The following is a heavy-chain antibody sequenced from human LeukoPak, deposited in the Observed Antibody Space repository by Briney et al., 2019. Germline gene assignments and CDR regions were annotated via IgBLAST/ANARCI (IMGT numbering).Heavy chain of an antibody. CDR1: GFSVSNNG. Sequence: PGGSLRLSCAASGFSVSNNGIHWVRQAPGKGLEWVAVLWPDGITTRYADSVEGRFTMSRDNSKNTVYVRMNSLRAEDTAVYFCARRGGSGTFPHYFDAWGQGILVTVSS. D-gene: IGHD3-10*01. J-gene: IGHJ5*02. V-gene: IGHV3-33*01. CDR3: ARRGGSGTFPHYFDA. CDR2: LWPDGITT.